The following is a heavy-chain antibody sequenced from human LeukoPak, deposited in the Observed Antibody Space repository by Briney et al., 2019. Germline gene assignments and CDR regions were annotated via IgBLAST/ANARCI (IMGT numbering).Heavy chain of an antibody. V-gene: IGHV3-23*01. J-gene: IGHJ4*02. CDR3: AKASRLVSLFFDY. CDR2: INSGGLT. Sequence: GGSLRLSCATSGFTFSSNAMSWVRQAPGKGLEWVSAINSGGLTSYADFVKGRFTISRDNSQNTLHLQMNGLRADDTAVYYCAKASRLVSLFFDYWGQGTLVTVSS. D-gene: IGHD2-15*01. CDR1: GFTFSSNA.